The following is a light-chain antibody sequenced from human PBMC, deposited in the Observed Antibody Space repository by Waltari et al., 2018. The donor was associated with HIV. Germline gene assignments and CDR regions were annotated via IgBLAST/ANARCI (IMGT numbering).Light chain of an antibody. CDR1: SSDVGGYNY. CDR3: SSYTSSSTPRV. V-gene: IGLV2-14*03. CDR2: DVS. J-gene: IGLJ3*02. Sequence: SCTGTSSDVGGYNYVSWYQQHPGKAPKLMIYDVSNQPSGVSNRFSGSKSGNTASLTISGLQAEDEADYYCSSYTSSSTPRVFGGGTKLTVL.